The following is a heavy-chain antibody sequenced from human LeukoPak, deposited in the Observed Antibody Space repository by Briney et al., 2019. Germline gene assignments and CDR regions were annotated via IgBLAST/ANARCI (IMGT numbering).Heavy chain of an antibody. CDR1: GFTFSRFG. D-gene: IGHD3-10*01. V-gene: IGHV3-30*18. CDR3: VKEFHSRGYGAHFDS. J-gene: IGHJ4*02. CDR2: ASSDGSVK. Sequence: GGSLRLSCAASGFTFSRFGMQWVRQAPGKGLEWVAVASSDGSVKYYADSVTGRFTISRDNSKNTLFLQMNNLSAEDTAVYCVKEFHSRGYGAHFDSWGQGTLVTVSS.